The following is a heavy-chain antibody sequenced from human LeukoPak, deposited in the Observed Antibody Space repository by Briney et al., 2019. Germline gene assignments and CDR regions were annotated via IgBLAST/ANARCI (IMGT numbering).Heavy chain of an antibody. V-gene: IGHV3-11*04. J-gene: IGHJ4*02. D-gene: IGHD3-22*01. CDR3: ASDYYDSSGSQPYY. Sequence: GGSLRLSCAASGFTFSDYYMSWIRQAPGKGLEWVSYISSSGSTMYYADSVKGRFTISRDNAKNSLYLQMNSLRAEDTAVYYCASDYYDSSGSQPYYWGQGTLVTVSS. CDR2: ISSSGSTM. CDR1: GFTFSDYY.